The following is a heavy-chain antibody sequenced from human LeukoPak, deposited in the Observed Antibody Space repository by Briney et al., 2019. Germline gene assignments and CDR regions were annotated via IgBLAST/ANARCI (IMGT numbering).Heavy chain of an antibody. CDR3: ARAPGYYDFWSGYYTSDYYYGVDV. D-gene: IGHD3-3*01. CDR1: GFTFSSYS. J-gene: IGHJ6*02. Sequence: SGGSLRLYCAASGFTFSSYSMNWVRQAPGKGLEWVSSISSSSSYIYYADSVKGRFTISRDNAKNSLYLQMNSLRAEDTAVYYCARAPGYYDFWSGYYTSDYYYGVDVWGQGTTVTVSS. CDR2: ISSSSSYI. V-gene: IGHV3-21*01.